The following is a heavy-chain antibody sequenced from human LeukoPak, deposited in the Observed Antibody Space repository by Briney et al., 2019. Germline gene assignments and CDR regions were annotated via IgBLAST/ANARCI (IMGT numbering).Heavy chain of an antibody. CDR2: INPNSGGT. V-gene: IGHV1-2*02. Sequence: ASVKVSCKASGYTFTGYYMHWVRQAPGQGLEWMGWINPNSGGTNYAQKFQGRVTMTRDTSISTSYMDLSSLRSDDTAVYYCARGGEALFGPKGHWGQGTLVTVSS. J-gene: IGHJ4*02. CDR1: GYTFTGYY. D-gene: IGHD3/OR15-3a*01. CDR3: ARGGEALFGPKGH.